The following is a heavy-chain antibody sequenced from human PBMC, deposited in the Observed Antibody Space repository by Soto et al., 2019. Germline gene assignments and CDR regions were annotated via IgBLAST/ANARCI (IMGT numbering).Heavy chain of an antibody. J-gene: IGHJ4*02. CDR2: MNPNSGKT. V-gene: IGHV1-8*01. CDR3: ARGRFCSGGTCYPLTLDY. Sequence: ASVKVSCKASGYTFTSHDINWVRQATGQGLEWMGWMNPNSGKTGSAHKFQGRVTMTWNTSISTTYMEVSSLKSDDTAVYYCARGRFCSGGTCYPLTLDYWGQGALVTVSS. CDR1: GYTFTSHD. D-gene: IGHD2-15*01.